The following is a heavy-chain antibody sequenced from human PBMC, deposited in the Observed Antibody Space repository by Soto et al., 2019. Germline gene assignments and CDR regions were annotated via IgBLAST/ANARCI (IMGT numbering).Heavy chain of an antibody. CDR3: ARTGFCSRTDCSDFDY. D-gene: IGHD2-2*01. V-gene: IGHV5-51*01. J-gene: IGHJ4*02. CDR2: IYPGDSDT. CDR1: GYTFTNYW. Sequence: PGESLKISCKGSGYTFTNYWIGWVRQMPGKGLEWMGLIYPGDSDTTYSPSFQGQVTISVDKSISTAYLQWSSLKASDTAMYYCARTGFCSRTDCSDFDYWGQGTQVTVSS.